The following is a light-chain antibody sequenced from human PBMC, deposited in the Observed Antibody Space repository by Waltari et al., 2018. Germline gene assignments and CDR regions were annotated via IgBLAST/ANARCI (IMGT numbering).Light chain of an antibody. V-gene: IGKV1-12*01. J-gene: IGKJ1*01. Sequence: DVQLTQSPSSVSASIGDRVTITCRASQGISSWLAWYQQRPGKAPNLLLYAASSLKTGVPSRFSGSGSGTDFTLTISTLQPEDFGTYYCQQAYGFPRTFGQGTNVEI. CDR3: QQAYGFPRT. CDR1: QGISSW. CDR2: AAS.